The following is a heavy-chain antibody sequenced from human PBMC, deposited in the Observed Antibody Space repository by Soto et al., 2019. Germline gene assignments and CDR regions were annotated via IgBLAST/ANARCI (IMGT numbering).Heavy chain of an antibody. CDR2: ISIGGISDI. Sequence: GGSLRLSCAASGFTFSSYSMNWVRQAPGKGLEWISYISIGGISDIYYADSVRGRFTISRDNAGNSLYLQMNSLRAEDTAVYYCARDRIYAFDIWGQGTMVTVSS. J-gene: IGHJ3*02. CDR1: GFTFSSYS. V-gene: IGHV3-48*01. CDR3: ARDRIYAFDI.